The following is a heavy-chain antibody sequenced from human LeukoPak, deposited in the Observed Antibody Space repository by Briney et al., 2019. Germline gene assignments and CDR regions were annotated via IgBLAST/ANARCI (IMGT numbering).Heavy chain of an antibody. CDR2: TYLGRTT. Sequence: SETLSLTCTVTGFSISSGYYWGWIRQPPGKGLEWIGSTYLGRTTDYNPSLKSQVTISIDTSKNQFSLRLTSVTAADTAVYYCARGEDILTGFSTPLFGYWGQGTLLTVSS. J-gene: IGHJ4*02. D-gene: IGHD3-9*01. V-gene: IGHV4-38-2*02. CDR3: ARGEDILTGFSTPLFGY. CDR1: GFSISSGYY.